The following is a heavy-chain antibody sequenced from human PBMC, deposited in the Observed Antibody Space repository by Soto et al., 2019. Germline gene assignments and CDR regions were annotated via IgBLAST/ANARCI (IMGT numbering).Heavy chain of an antibody. CDR3: AKKALLTPGSCYFDL. Sequence: EVQLVESGGGLVQPGGSLRLSCAASGFIFSNYDMFWVRQAPGWGLEYVSGVTTNGGSTFYANSVKGRFTVYRDNSKNTLYLQMGSLRADDMAVYYCAKKALLTPGSCYFDLWGRGTLITVSS. D-gene: IGHD3-9*01. CDR2: VTTNGGST. J-gene: IGHJ2*01. CDR1: GFIFSNYD. V-gene: IGHV3-64*01.